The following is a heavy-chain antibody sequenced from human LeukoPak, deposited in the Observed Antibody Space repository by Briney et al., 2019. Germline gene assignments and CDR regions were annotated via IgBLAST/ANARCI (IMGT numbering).Heavy chain of an antibody. Sequence: RTSGTLSLTCTVSGGSISSSYYYWGWIRQPPGKGLEWIGSIYYSGSTYYNPSLRSRVTISVDTSKNQFSLKLSSVTAADTAVYYCARHLIAVAGTGSVFDIWGQGTTVTVSS. V-gene: IGHV4-39*01. J-gene: IGHJ3*02. CDR2: IYYSGST. CDR1: GGSISSSYYY. D-gene: IGHD6-19*01. CDR3: ARHLIAVAGTGSVFDI.